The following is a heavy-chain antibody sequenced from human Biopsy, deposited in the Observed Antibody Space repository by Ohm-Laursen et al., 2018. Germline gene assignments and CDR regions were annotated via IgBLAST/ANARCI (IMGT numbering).Heavy chain of an antibody. J-gene: IGHJ3*02. CDR2: ISTYNDDT. CDR1: GYTFTAYG. V-gene: IGHV1-18*04. CDR3: ARDPGYDFWSGSDPFDI. Sequence: SSVKVSCKISGYTFTAYGISWVRQAPGQGLEWMGWISTYNDDTNIAQKFQGRVSMTTDTSTRTAYMELRSLRSGDTAIYFCARDPGYDFWSGSDPFDIWGQGTLVTVS. D-gene: IGHD3-3*01.